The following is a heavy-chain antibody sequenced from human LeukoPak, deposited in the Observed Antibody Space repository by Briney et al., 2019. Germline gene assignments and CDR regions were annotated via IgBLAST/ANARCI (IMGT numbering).Heavy chain of an antibody. D-gene: IGHD3-3*01. CDR3: ARVFWSGPLDFDY. Sequence: GGSLRLSCAASGFTFSSYWMSWVRQAPGKGLESVANIKQDGSEKYYVDSVKGRFTISRDNAKNSLYLQMNSLRAEDTAVYYCARVFWSGPLDFDYWGQGTLVTVSS. J-gene: IGHJ4*02. CDR2: IKQDGSEK. CDR1: GFTFSSYW. V-gene: IGHV3-7*01.